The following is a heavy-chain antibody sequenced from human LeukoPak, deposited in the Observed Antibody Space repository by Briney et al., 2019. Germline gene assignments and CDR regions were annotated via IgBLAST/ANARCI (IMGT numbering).Heavy chain of an antibody. V-gene: IGHV3-9*03. CDR1: GFTFGDYT. CDR3: AKGYTFHGVAHDSGYFDY. D-gene: IGHD3-3*01. Sequence: PGGSLRLSCVTSGFTFGDYTMHWVRQVPGKGLEWLSGITWDGGNIAYADSVKGRFTISRDNAKSSLYLQMNSLRNEDMAFYFCAKGYTFHGVAHDSGYFDYWGQGTLVTVSS. J-gene: IGHJ4*02. CDR2: ITWDGGNI.